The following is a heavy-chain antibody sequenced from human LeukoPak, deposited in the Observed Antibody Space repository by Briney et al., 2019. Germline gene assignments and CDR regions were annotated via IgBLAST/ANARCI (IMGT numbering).Heavy chain of an antibody. J-gene: IGHJ4*02. CDR2: ISGSGGST. Sequence: GGSLRLSCAASGFTFSSYAMSWVRQAPGKGLEWVSAISGSGGSTYYADSVKGRFTISRDTSKNTLYLQMNSLRAEDTAVYYCAKDLVGFSGSYGHFDYWGQGTLVTVSS. D-gene: IGHD1-26*01. CDR1: GFTFSSYA. CDR3: AKDLVGFSGSYGHFDY. V-gene: IGHV3-23*01.